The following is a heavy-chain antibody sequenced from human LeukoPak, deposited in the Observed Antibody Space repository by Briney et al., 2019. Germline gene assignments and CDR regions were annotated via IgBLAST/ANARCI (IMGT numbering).Heavy chain of an antibody. V-gene: IGHV4-61*01. D-gene: IGHD2-15*01. CDR3: ARGNCNCSGGSCHFDY. J-gene: IGHJ4*02. Sequence: PSETLSLTCAVSGGSVSSANFYWSWIRQPPGKGLEWVGNVYYSGSTNYNPSIKSRVTISVDTSKNQFSLKFSSVTAADTAVYYCARGNCNCSGGSCHFDYWGQGTLVTVSS. CDR2: VYYSGST. CDR1: GGSVSSANFY.